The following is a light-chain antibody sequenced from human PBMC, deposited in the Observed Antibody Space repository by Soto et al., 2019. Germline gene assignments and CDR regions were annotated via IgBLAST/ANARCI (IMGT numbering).Light chain of an antibody. CDR1: QTVLTY. J-gene: IGKJ5*01. CDR3: QQRSNLVS. V-gene: IGKV3-11*01. Sequence: EIVLTQSPATLSLSPGERATLSCRASQTVLTYLGWYQQKPGQAPRLLIYDASNRAAGIPDRFSGSGSGTDFTLTSSSLEPEDLASYYCQQRSNLVSFGQGTRLDIK. CDR2: DAS.